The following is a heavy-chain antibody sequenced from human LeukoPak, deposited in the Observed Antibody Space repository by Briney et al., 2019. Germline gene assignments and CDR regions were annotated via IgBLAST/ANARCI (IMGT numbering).Heavy chain of an antibody. Sequence: PGGSLRLSCAASGFTFSSYAMHWVRQAPGKGLEWVAVISYDGSNKYYADSVKGRFTISRDNSKNTLYLQMNSLRAEDTAVYYCAREWIQLRLDYWGQGTLVTVSS. J-gene: IGHJ4*02. V-gene: IGHV3-30-3*01. D-gene: IGHD5-18*01. CDR3: AREWIQLRLDY. CDR2: ISYDGSNK. CDR1: GFTFSSYA.